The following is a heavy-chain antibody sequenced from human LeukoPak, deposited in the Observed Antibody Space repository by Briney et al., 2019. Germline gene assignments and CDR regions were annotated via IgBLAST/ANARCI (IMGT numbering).Heavy chain of an antibody. CDR2: IIPIFGTA. CDR1: GYTFSNYG. V-gene: IGHV1-69*05. J-gene: IGHJ4*02. D-gene: IGHD3-9*01. Sequence: ASVKVSCKASGYTFSNYGISWVRQVPGQGLEWMGGIIPIFGTANYAQKFQGRVTITTDESTSTAYMELSSLRSEDTAVYYCARDQGILTGLDYWGQGTLVTVSS. CDR3: ARDQGILTGLDY.